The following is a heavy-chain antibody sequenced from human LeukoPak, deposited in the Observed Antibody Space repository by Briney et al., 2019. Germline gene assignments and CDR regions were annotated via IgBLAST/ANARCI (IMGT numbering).Heavy chain of an antibody. V-gene: IGHV3-33*05. D-gene: IGHD5-12*01. CDR1: GFTFSSYG. Sequence: PGGSLRLSCAASGFTFSSYGMHWVRQAPGKGLEWVAVISYDGSNKYYADSVKGRFTISRDNAKNSLYLQMNSLRAEDTAVYYCAPYGSGYDFWGQGTLVTVSS. CDR3: APYGSGYDF. CDR2: ISYDGSNK. J-gene: IGHJ4*02.